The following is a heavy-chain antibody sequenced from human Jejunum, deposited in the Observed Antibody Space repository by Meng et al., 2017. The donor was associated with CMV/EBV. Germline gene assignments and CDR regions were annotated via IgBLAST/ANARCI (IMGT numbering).Heavy chain of an antibody. D-gene: IGHD4-17*01. V-gene: IGHV4-4*02. Sequence: VQLQXXGPGLVKPSGTXSLXCAVSGGSISGPYWWSWVRQXPGKGLXWIGXVYHXXNTKXNPSLXXXXTIXVXKFNNXVSLKLSXXXAAXTXVYXXXXXPTVTMSYFDSWGRGTLVTVSS. CDR2: VYHXXNT. CDR3: XXXPTVTMSYFDS. CDR1: GGSISGPYW. J-gene: IGHJ4*02.